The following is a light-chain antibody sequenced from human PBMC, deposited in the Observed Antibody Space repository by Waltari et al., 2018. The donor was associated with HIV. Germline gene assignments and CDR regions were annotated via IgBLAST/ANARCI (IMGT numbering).Light chain of an antibody. J-gene: IGKJ3*01. CDR1: QRISTN. CDR3: QQYNNWPFT. V-gene: IGKV3-15*01. Sequence: VMTQSPATLSVSPGDRDTLSCKTSQRISTNLACYQQKPGQVPRLLTYGASTRATGIPDRFSGSTSGTDCTLTISSLQSEDSAVYYCQQYNNWPFTFGPGTRLEIK. CDR2: GAS.